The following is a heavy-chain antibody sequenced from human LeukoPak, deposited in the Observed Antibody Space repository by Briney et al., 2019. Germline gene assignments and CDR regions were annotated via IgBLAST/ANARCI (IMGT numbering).Heavy chain of an antibody. CDR3: ARKRAVTIRS. D-gene: IGHD3-3*01. V-gene: IGHV4-34*01. CDR1: GGSFSGYY. CDR2: INHSGST. Sequence: PSETLSLTCAVYGGSFSGYYWSWIRQPPGKGLEWIGEINHSGSTNYNPSLKSRVTISVDTSKNQFSLKLSSVTAADTAVYYCARKRAVTIRSWGHGTLVTVSS. J-gene: IGHJ5*01.